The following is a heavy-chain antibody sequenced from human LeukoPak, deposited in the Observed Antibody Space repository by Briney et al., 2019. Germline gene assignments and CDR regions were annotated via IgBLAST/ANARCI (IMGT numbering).Heavy chain of an antibody. CDR2: ITTSDGNT. Sequence: GGSLRLSCAASGFTFSSYTMSWVRQAPGKGLEWVSTITTSDGNTYYADSVKGRFTVSRDNSKNTLFLQMNSLRVEDTVVYYCAKGTLPVGAIEYYFDYWGQGTLVTVSS. CDR1: GFTFSSYT. D-gene: IGHD1-26*01. J-gene: IGHJ4*02. V-gene: IGHV3-23*01. CDR3: AKGTLPVGAIEYYFDY.